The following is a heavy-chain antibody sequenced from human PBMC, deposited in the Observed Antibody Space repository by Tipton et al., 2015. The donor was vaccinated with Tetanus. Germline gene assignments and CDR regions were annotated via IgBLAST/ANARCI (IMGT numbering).Heavy chain of an antibody. Sequence: SLRLSCAASGFAFSSYGMHWVRQAPGKRLDWVSLISSDGSDTYSADSVKGRFTISRDNSKNTLYLQMNSLRAEDTAVYYCERDGSGTGYGMDVWGQGTTVTVSS. J-gene: IGHJ6*02. D-gene: IGHD6-13*01. V-gene: IGHV3-30*03. CDR3: ERDGSGTGYGMDV. CDR1: GFAFSSYG. CDR2: ISSDGSDT.